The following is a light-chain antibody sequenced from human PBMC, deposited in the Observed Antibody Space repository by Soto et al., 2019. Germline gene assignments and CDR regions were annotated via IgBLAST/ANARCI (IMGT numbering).Light chain of an antibody. CDR2: GAS. CDR1: QSISSSY. Sequence: EIVLTQSPGTLSLSPGEGGTLSCRASQSISSSYLAWYQQKPGQTPRLLIYGASSRATGIPDRFSGSGSGTDFTLTISRLEPEDFAMYDCQQYGSSPLTFVGGTKVALK. V-gene: IGKV3-20*01. J-gene: IGKJ4*01. CDR3: QQYGSSPLT.